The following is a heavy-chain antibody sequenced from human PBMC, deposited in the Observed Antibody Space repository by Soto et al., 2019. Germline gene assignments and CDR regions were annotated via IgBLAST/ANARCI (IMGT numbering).Heavy chain of an antibody. J-gene: IGHJ6*02. D-gene: IGHD5-12*01. CDR3: ARGRYDTILHYYYYYGMDV. CDR2: IYYSGST. V-gene: IGHV4-61*01. Sequence: SETLSLTCTVSGGSVSSGSYYWSWIRQHPGKGLEWIGYIYYSGSTNYNPSLKSRVTISVDTSKNQFSLKLSSVTAADTAVYYCARGRYDTILHYYYYYGMDVWGQGTTVTVSS. CDR1: GGSVSSGSYY.